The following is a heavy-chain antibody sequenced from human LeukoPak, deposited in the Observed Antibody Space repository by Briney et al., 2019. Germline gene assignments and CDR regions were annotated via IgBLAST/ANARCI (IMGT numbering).Heavy chain of an antibody. CDR3: ARYLVGASHFDI. D-gene: IGHD1-26*01. V-gene: IGHV1-69*05. J-gene: IGHJ3*02. CDR2: IIAIFGTA. Sequence: ASVKVSCKASGGTFSSYAISWVRQAPGQGLEWMGRIIAIFGTANYAQKFQGRVTITTDESTRTAYMELSSLRSEDTAVYYCARYLVGASHFDIWGQGTMVTVSS. CDR1: GGTFSSYA.